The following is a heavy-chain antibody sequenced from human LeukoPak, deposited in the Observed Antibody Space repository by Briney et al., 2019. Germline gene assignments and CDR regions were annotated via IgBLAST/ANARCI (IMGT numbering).Heavy chain of an antibody. Sequence: PGGSLRLSCAASGFTFSSYAMHWVRQAPGKGLEWVAVISYDGSNKYYADSVKGRFTISRDNSKNTLYLQMNSLRAEDTAVYYCAREDSYGYPFDYWGQGTLVTVSS. CDR3: AREDSYGYPFDY. CDR2: ISYDGSNK. V-gene: IGHV3-30*04. J-gene: IGHJ4*02. CDR1: GFTFSSYA. D-gene: IGHD5-18*01.